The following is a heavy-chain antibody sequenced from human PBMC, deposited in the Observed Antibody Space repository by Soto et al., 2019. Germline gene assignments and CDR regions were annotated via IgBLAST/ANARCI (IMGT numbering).Heavy chain of an antibody. CDR2: IYYSGST. D-gene: IGHD5-12*01. Sequence: PSETLSLTCTVSGGSVSSGSYYWSWIRQPPGKGLEWIGYIYYSGSTNYNPSLKSRVTISVDTSKDQFSLKLSSVTAADTAVYYCARLLGIVANPFDYWGQGTLVTVSS. V-gene: IGHV4-61*01. CDR1: GGSVSSGSYY. J-gene: IGHJ4*02. CDR3: ARLLGIVANPFDY.